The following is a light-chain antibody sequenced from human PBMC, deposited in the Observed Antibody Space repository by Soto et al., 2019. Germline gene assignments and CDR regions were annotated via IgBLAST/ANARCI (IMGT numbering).Light chain of an antibody. J-gene: IGKJ4*01. CDR1: QGITSW. Sequence: DIPMTQSPSSVFASVGDRVTITCRASQGITSWLAWYQQKPGRAPKLLIYAASSLQSGVPSRFSGSGSGRDFTLTISSLQPEDFATYFCQQTSSFPLTFGGGTKVEIK. CDR3: QQTSSFPLT. V-gene: IGKV1-12*01. CDR2: AAS.